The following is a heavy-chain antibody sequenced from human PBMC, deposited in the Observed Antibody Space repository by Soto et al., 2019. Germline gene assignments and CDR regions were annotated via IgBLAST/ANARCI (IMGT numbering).Heavy chain of an antibody. CDR1: GGSVSASTYY. D-gene: IGHD3-3*01. V-gene: IGHV4-61*01. CDR2: VHYSGTT. CDR3: ARGKIIGP. J-gene: IGHJ5*02. Sequence: SETLSLTCSVSGGSVSASTYYWGWIRQPPGKGMEWIGYVHYSGTTNYNPSLKSRVTMSVDTSKNQFSLKLRSVTAADTAVYYCARGKIIGPWGQGTLVTVSS.